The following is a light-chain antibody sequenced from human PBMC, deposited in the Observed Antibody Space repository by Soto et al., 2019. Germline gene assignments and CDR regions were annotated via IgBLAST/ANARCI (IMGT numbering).Light chain of an antibody. Sequence: QSVLTQPPSASGSPGQSVTISCTGTSSDVDDYNYVSWYQQHPGKAPKLIIYEVTKRPSGVPDRFSGSKSGNTASLTVSGLQTEDEADYYCSSYAGSNNLRLFGGGTKLTVL. CDR3: SSYAGSNNLRL. V-gene: IGLV2-8*01. J-gene: IGLJ2*01. CDR1: SSDVDDYNY. CDR2: EVT.